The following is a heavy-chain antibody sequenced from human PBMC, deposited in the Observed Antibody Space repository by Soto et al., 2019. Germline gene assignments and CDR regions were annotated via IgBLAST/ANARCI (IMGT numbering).Heavy chain of an antibody. J-gene: IGHJ5*02. Sequence: ASVKVSCKPSLYTFIAYYLHWVRQVPGQGLEWMGWVNPKSGDTHYAQIFQGRLSMTRDTSLSSAHMHLSRLTSDDTAVYYCATGTNGPTGCYPPWGQGTQVTVSS. CDR3: ATGTNGPTGCYPP. V-gene: IGHV1-2*02. CDR1: LYTFIAYY. CDR2: VNPKSGDT. D-gene: IGHD6-19*01.